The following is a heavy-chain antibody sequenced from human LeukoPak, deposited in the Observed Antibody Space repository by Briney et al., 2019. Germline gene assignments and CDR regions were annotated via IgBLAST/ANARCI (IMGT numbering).Heavy chain of an antibody. Sequence: GGSLRLSCAASGFTFSSYSMNWVRQAPGKGLEWVSSISSSSSYIYYADSVKGRFTISRDNAKNSLYLQINSLRAEDTAVYFCAKDRLGGPYFFHYWGQGTLVTVSS. V-gene: IGHV3-21*04. J-gene: IGHJ4*02. CDR2: ISSSSSYI. D-gene: IGHD3-16*01. CDR1: GFTFSSYS. CDR3: AKDRLGGPYFFHY.